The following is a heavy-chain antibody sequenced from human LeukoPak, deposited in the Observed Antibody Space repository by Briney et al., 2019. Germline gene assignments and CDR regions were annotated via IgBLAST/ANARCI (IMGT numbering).Heavy chain of an antibody. J-gene: IGHJ4*02. D-gene: IGHD3-3*01. Sequence: GTSLRLSCAASGFTFSVYGMHWVRQGPGKGLEWVALISHDGGNKNYTDSVKGRFTISRDNSKNTVYLQMNSLRPEDTAVYYCAKPRGGYYFDHWGQGTLVTVSS. CDR1: GFTFSVYG. V-gene: IGHV3-30*18. CDR2: ISHDGGNK. CDR3: AKPRGGYYFDH.